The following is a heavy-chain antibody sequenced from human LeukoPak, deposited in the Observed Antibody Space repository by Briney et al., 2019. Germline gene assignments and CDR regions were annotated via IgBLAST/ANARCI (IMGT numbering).Heavy chain of an antibody. Sequence: SETLSLTCTVSGGSISSSNWWSWVRQPPGKGLEWIGEIYHSGSTNYNPSLKSRVTISVDKSKNQFSLKLSSVTAADTAVYYCASSYYYDSSGYRAHDYWGQGTLVTVSS. CDR1: GGSISSSNW. J-gene: IGHJ4*02. D-gene: IGHD3-22*01. V-gene: IGHV4-4*02. CDR2: IYHSGST. CDR3: ASSYYYDSSGYRAHDY.